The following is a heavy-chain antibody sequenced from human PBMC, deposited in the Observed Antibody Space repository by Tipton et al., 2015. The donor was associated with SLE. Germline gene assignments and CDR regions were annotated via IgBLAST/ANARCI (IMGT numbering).Heavy chain of an antibody. J-gene: IGHJ6*02. CDR1: GYSISSGYY. CDR2: IYYSGST. D-gene: IGHD5-18*01. V-gene: IGHV4-30-4*08. Sequence: GLVKPSETLSLTCTVSGYSISSGYYWSWIRQPPGKGLEWIGYIYYSGSTYYNPSLKSRVTISVDTSKNQFSLKLSSVTAADTAVYYCAREILRRGYSYGTPYYYYGMDVWGQGTTVTVSS. CDR3: AREILRRGYSYGTPYYYYGMDV.